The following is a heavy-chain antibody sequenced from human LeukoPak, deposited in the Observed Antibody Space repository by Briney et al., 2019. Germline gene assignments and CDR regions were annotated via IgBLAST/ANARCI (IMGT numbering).Heavy chain of an antibody. CDR2: IDPSDSYT. Sequence: RGESLRISCKGSGYSFTSYWISWVRQMPGKGLEWMGKIDPSDSYTNYSPSFQGHVTISVDKSINTAYLQWSSLKASDTAIYYCARKLSPLDYWGQGTLVTVSS. D-gene: IGHD3-16*02. CDR1: GYSFTSYW. J-gene: IGHJ4*02. V-gene: IGHV5-10-1*01. CDR3: ARKLSPLDY.